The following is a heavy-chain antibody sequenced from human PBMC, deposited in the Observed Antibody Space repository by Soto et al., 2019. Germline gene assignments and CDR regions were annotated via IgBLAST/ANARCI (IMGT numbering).Heavy chain of an antibody. J-gene: IGHJ4*02. CDR3: AYSSTPFDY. D-gene: IGHD6-13*01. CDR1: GFTFSSYG. V-gene: IGHV3-33*08. CDR2: IRGSGSNT. Sequence: GGSLRLSCAASGFTFSSYGMHWVRQAPGKGLEWVAVIRGSGSNTYYADSVKGRFTISRDNSKNTLYLQMNSLRAEDTAVYYCAYSSTPFDYWGQGTLVTVSS.